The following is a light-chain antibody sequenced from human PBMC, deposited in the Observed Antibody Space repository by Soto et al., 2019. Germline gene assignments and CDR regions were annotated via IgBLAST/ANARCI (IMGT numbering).Light chain of an antibody. V-gene: IGKV1-5*03. Sequence: DIQMTQSPSTLSASVGDRVTITCRASQSISNWLAWYQQKPGKAPKLLIYKASSLESGVPSRFSGSGSGTEFTLTISCLQPDDFATYYCQQYSSYSRITFGQGTRLEIK. CDR3: QQYSSYSRIT. J-gene: IGKJ5*01. CDR2: KAS. CDR1: QSISNW.